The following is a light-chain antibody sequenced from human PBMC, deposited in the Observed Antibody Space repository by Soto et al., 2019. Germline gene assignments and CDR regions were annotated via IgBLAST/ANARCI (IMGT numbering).Light chain of an antibody. CDR2: DVD. CDR1: SSDVGGYNY. V-gene: IGLV2-14*01. J-gene: IGLJ1*01. CDR3: SSYTSSSTNYV. Sequence: QSALTQPASISGSPGQSITISCTGTSSDVGGYNYVSWYQQHPSKAPKLMIYDVDNRPSGVSYRFSGSKSGKTASLTISGLQAEDEADYYCSSYTSSSTNYVFGTGTKLTVL.